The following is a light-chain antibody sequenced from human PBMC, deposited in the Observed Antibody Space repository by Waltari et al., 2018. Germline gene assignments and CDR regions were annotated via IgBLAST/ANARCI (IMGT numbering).Light chain of an antibody. V-gene: IGKV6-21*01. J-gene: IGKJ2*03. CDR3: HQSGDLPRS. CDR2: YAS. CDR1: QDIGSR. Sequence: DIELTQSPDFQSVTPKEKVTITCRASQDIGSRLHWYQQKPDQSPKLLIYYASQSFSGVPSRFTGSGSGTDFTLTINGLEAEDAATYYCHQSGDLPRSFGQGTKLEIK.